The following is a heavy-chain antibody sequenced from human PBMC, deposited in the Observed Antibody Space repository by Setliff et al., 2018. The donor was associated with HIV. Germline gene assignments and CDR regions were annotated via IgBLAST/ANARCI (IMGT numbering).Heavy chain of an antibody. D-gene: IGHD3-10*01. CDR1: GDSIKDYY. V-gene: IGHV4-59*01. CDR2: MSFSANS. CDR3: ARGAGAFGAKLDS. J-gene: IGHJ4*02. Sequence: PSETLSLTCNVYGDSIKDYYWSWIRQPPGKGLEWLGYMSFSANSNYNPSLKNRITISIDTSKNQFSLRLKSVTAADAAIYYCARGAGAFGAKLDSWGQGSLVTVSS.